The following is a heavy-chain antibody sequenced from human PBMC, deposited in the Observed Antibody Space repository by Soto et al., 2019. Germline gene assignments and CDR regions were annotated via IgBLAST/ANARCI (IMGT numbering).Heavy chain of an antibody. D-gene: IGHD6-13*01. V-gene: IGHV3-48*01. J-gene: IGHJ1*01. CDR3: ATKVAALDSAEYFQH. CDR2: ISSSSSTI. Sequence: GGSLRLSCAASGFTFSSYSMNWVRQAPGKGLEWVSYISSSSSTIYYADSVKGRFTISRDNAKNTLSLQMNSLRVEDTAVYYCATKVAALDSAEYFQHWGQGTLVTVS. CDR1: GFTFSSYS.